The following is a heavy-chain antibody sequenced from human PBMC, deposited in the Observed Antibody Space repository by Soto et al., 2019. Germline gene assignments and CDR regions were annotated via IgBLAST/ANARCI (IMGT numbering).Heavy chain of an antibody. CDR2: IKSKNKGGTI. CDR3: AADLPDGGAYAFDY. Sequence: EVQLAESGGDLVKPGGSIRRSCAASGFTCNTAWRNWVLQTPGKGLEWVGRIKSKNKGGTIDYAAPVKGRFTISRDDSKNPLYLEMTSLKTDDTAVYYCAADLPDGGAYAFDYWRQGTLVTVS. V-gene: IGHV3-15*07. J-gene: IGHJ4*02. D-gene: IGHD3-16*01. CDR1: GFTCNTAW.